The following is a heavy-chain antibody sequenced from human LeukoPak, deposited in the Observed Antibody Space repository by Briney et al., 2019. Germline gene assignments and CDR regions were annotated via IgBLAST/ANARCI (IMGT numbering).Heavy chain of an antibody. J-gene: IGHJ6*03. CDR3: ARAHPTIWFGELFRFDTQYYMDV. CDR2: ISTSSSYI. CDR1: GFTFSSYS. V-gene: IGHV3-21*01. Sequence: PRGSLRLSCAASGFTFSSYSMNWVRQAPGKGLEWVSSISTSSSYIYYTDSVKGRFTISRDNAKNSVYLKMNSLRAEVTAVYYCARAHPTIWFGELFRFDTQYYMDVWGKGTTVTISS. D-gene: IGHD3-10*01.